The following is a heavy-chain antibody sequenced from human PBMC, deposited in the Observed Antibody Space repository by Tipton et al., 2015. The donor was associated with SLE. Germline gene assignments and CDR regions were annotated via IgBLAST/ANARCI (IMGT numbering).Heavy chain of an antibody. D-gene: IGHD2-2*01. CDR1: GGSFSAYY. CDR2: AFYSGST. V-gene: IGHV4-34*12. CDR3: ARLGIVIVPAATYYYGMDV. Sequence: TLSLTCAVYGGSFSAYYWAWIRQPPGKGLQWIGSAFYSGSTYHNPSLKSRVTMSLDTSKNQFSLKLTSVTAADTAIYYCARLGIVIVPAATYYYGMDVWGQGTTVTVSS. J-gene: IGHJ6*02.